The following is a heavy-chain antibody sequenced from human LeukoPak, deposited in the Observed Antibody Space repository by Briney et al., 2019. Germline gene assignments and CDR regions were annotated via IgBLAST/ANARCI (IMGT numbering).Heavy chain of an antibody. CDR3: ARQCSGSYYYYYMDV. J-gene: IGHJ6*03. CDR1: GYSFTSYW. Sequence: PGESLKISCKGSGYSFTSYWIGWVRQMPGKGLEWMGIIYPGDSDTRYSPSFQGQVTISADKSISTAYLQWSSLKASDTAMYYCARQCSGSYYYYYMDVWGKGTTVTVSS. V-gene: IGHV5-51*01. CDR2: IYPGDSDT. D-gene: IGHD1-26*01.